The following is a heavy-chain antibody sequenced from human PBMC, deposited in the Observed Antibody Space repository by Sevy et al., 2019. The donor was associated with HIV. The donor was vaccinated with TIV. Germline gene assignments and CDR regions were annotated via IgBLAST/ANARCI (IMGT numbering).Heavy chain of an antibody. J-gene: IGHJ6*02. CDR3: ARGRKTTEEWLEELDYYSGLDV. CDR1: GFSLTTSD. V-gene: IGHV3-30*02. CDR2: VRNDGSNN. Sequence: GGSLRLSCAASGFSLTTSDMHWVRQAPGKGLAWVAYVRNDGSNNYYADSVRDRFTISRDSPKNTVYLQMNSLRDEDTAIYYCARGRKTTEEWLEELDYYSGLDVWGQGTTVTVSS. D-gene: IGHD2-8*01.